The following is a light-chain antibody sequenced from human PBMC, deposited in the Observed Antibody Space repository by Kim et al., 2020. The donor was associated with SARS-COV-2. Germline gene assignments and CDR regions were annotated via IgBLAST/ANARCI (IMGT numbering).Light chain of an antibody. CDR1: QSVSTY. Sequence: EIVLTQSPATLSLSPGERATLSCRASQSVSTYLAWYQHKPGQPPRLLIYDASNRATGIPARFSGSGSGTDFTLTISSLEPEDFAVYYCQQRGNWPPWTFGQGTKVDIK. CDR2: DAS. V-gene: IGKV3-11*01. CDR3: QQRGNWPPWT. J-gene: IGKJ1*01.